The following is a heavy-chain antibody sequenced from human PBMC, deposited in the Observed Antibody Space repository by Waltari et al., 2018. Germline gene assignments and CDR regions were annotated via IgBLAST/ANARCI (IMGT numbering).Heavy chain of an antibody. V-gene: IGHV4-38-2*01. J-gene: IGHJ4*02. Sequence: QVQLQESGPGLVKPSETLSLTCAVSGYSISSGYYWGWIRQPPGKGLEWIGSIDHSGSTYYNPALKSRVTISVDTSKNQFSLKLSSVTAADTAVNYCARSLNYDSSGRGYFDYWGQGTLVTVSS. CDR2: IDHSGST. D-gene: IGHD3-22*01. CDR1: GYSISSGYY. CDR3: ARSLNYDSSGRGYFDY.